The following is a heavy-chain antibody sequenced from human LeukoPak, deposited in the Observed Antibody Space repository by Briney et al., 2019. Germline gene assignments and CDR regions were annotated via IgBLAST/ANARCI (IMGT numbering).Heavy chain of an antibody. CDR3: ARGGGLDV. Sequence: GGSLGLSCAASGFTFSSYRMNWARQAPGKGLEWVASINHNGNVNYYVDSVKGRFTISRDNAKNSLYLQMSNLRAEDTAVYFCARGGGLDVWGQGATVTVSS. D-gene: IGHD3-16*01. CDR1: GFTFSSYR. J-gene: IGHJ6*02. V-gene: IGHV3-7*03. CDR2: INHNGNVN.